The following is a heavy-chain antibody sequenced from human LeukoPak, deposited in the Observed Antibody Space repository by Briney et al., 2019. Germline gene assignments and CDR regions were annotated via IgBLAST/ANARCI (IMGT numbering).Heavy chain of an antibody. V-gene: IGHV1-2*02. D-gene: IGHD3-10*01. CDR2: IIPILDIT. J-gene: IGHJ4*02. Sequence: ASVKVSCKASGYTFTGYYMHWVRQAPGQGLEWMGWIIPILDITTYAEKFQDRVTITTDEDTSTVYMELSSLRSEDTAVYYCARDSRPYYTGSGSYYKIGRFDYWGEGTGVTVSS. CDR1: GYTFTGYY. CDR3: ARDSRPYYTGSGSYYKIGRFDY.